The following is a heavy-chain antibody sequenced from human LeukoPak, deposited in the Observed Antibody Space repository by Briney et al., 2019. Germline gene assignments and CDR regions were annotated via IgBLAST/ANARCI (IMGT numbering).Heavy chain of an antibody. J-gene: IGHJ4*02. D-gene: IGHD3-3*01. Sequence: PGGSLRLSCAASGFTVSSNYMNWVRQAPGKGLEWVSIIYSGGSTYYADSVKGRFTISRDNSKNTLYLQMNSLRAEDTAIYYCARDSDGFFDYWGQGTLVTVSS. CDR2: IYSGGST. V-gene: IGHV3-53*01. CDR1: GFTVSSNY. CDR3: ARDSDGFFDY.